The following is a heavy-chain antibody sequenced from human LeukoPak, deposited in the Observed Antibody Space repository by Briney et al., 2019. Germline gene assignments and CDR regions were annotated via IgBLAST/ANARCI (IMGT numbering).Heavy chain of an antibody. J-gene: IGHJ5*02. CDR3: ARVTNYGFWSGYLYPNWFDP. D-gene: IGHD3-3*01. CDR2: INHSGST. V-gene: IGHV4-34*01. CDR1: GGSFSGYY. Sequence: NTSDTLSLTCAVYGGSFSGYYWSWIRQPPGKGLEWIGEINHSGSTNYNPSLKSRVTISVDTSKNQFSLKLSSVTAADTAVYYCARVTNYGFWSGYLYPNWFDPWGQGTLVTVSS.